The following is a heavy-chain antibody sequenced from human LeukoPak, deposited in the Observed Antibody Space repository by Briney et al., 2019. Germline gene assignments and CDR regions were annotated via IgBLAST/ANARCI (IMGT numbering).Heavy chain of an antibody. CDR2: IKQDGGEK. CDR1: GFTFSSYW. D-gene: IGHD6-19*01. J-gene: IGHJ6*03. CDR3: AREGSQGSGWGRSYYYMDV. V-gene: IGHV3-7*01. Sequence: GGSLRLSCAASGFTFSSYWMSWVRQAPGKGLEWVANIKQDGGEKYYVDSVKGRFTISRDNAKNSLYLQMNSLRAEDTAVYYCAREGSQGSGWGRSYYYMDVWGKGTTVTVSS.